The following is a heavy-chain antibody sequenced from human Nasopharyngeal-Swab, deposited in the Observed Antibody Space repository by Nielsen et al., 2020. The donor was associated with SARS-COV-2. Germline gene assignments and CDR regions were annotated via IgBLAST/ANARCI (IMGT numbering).Heavy chain of an antibody. D-gene: IGHD2-21*02. CDR2: IIPIFGTA. Sequence: SVKVSCKASGGTFSSYAISWVRQAPGQGLEWMGGIIPIFGTANYAQKFQGRVTITADESTSTAYMGLSSLRSEDTAVYYCARDRLAYCGGDCYSGFDYWGQGTLVTVSS. CDR3: ARDRLAYCGGDCYSGFDY. V-gene: IGHV1-69*13. CDR1: GGTFSSYA. J-gene: IGHJ4*02.